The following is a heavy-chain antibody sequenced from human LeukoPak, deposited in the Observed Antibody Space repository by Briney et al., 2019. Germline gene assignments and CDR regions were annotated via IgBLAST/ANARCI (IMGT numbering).Heavy chain of an antibody. V-gene: IGHV3-30*02. CDR3: AKEYYYDSSGYYYVPHHGDAFDI. CDR1: GFTFSSYG. D-gene: IGHD3-22*01. Sequence: PGGSLRLSCAASGFTFSSYGMHWVRQAPGKGLEWVAFIRYDGSNKYYADSVKGRFTISRDNSKNTLYLQMNSLRAEDTAVYYCAKEYYYDSSGYYYVPHHGDAFDISSQGTMVTVSS. J-gene: IGHJ3*02. CDR2: IRYDGSNK.